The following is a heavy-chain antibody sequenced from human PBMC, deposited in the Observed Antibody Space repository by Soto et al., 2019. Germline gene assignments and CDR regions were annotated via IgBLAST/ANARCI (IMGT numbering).Heavy chain of an antibody. CDR3: ARGTRGYSSGWYDY. CDR1: GGSFSGYY. D-gene: IGHD6-19*01. CDR2: INHSGST. J-gene: IGHJ4*02. V-gene: IGHV4-34*01. Sequence: PSETLSLTCAVYGGSFSGYYWSWIRQPPGKGLEWIGEINHSGSTNYNPSLKSRVTISVDTSKNQFSLKLSSVTAADTAVYYCARGTRGYSSGWYDYWGQGTLVTVS.